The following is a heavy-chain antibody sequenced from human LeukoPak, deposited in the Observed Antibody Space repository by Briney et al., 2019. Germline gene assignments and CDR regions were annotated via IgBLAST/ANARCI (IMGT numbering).Heavy chain of an antibody. J-gene: IGHJ6*03. V-gene: IGHV4-34*01. CDR2: VNHTGST. CDR3: AGRYLYYYYYYMDI. D-gene: IGHD2-2*02. CDR1: GGSFSGYF. Sequence: PSETLSLTCADYGGSFSGYFWNWIRQSPGKGLEWIGEVNHTGSTNYNPSLKSRVIISVDTSKNQFSLKLTSMTAADTAVYYCAGRYLYYYYYYMDIWGKGTTVAVSS.